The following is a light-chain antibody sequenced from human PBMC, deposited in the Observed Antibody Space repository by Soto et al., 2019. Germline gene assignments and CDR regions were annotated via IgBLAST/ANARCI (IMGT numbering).Light chain of an antibody. CDR1: ESISSW. V-gene: IGKV1-5*03. J-gene: IGKJ1*01. CDR3: QQYSAKWS. Sequence: DIQMTQSPSTLSASVGDSVTITCRASESISSWLAWFQQKPGKAPKLLIQKASILESGVPSRFSGSESGTEFTLTISRLQPDDFATYFCQQYSAKWSFSQGTKVEIK. CDR2: KAS.